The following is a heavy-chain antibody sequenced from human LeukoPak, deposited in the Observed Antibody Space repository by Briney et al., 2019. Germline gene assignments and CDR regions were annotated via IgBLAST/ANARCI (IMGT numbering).Heavy chain of an antibody. CDR2: IYYSGMT. J-gene: IGHJ4*02. CDR1: GGSISSFS. Sequence: SETLSLTCTVSGGSISSFSWSWIRQPPGKGLEWIGHIYYSGMTNDNPSLKSRVTISVDTSKNQFSLKLSSVTAADTAVYYCARLDAGIAARLSWWYYFDYWGQGTLVTVSS. D-gene: IGHD6-6*01. CDR3: ARLDAGIAARLSWWYYFDY. V-gene: IGHV4-59*01.